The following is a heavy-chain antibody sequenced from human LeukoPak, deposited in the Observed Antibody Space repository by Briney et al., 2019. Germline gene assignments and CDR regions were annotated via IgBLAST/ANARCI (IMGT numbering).Heavy chain of an antibody. D-gene: IGHD5-18*01. V-gene: IGHV3-23*01. CDR3: AKDQEGYSYGYVGSPHYYYSGMDV. Sequence: SGGSLRLSCAVSGFTSSSEAMGWVRQLPGGGLEWVPTISPAGGTTYYAESMKGRFTISRDNSKNTLYLQMNSLRAEDTAVYYCAKDQEGYSYGYVGSPHYYYSGMDVWGQGTTVTVSS. J-gene: IGHJ6*02. CDR1: GFTSSSEA. CDR2: ISPAGGTT.